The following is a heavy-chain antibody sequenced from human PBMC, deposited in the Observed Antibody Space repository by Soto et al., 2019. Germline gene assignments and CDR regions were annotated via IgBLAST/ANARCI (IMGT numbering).Heavy chain of an antibody. CDR1: GFSFGSYD. CDR3: AKEYMRSSAIFDY. J-gene: IGHJ4*02. V-gene: IGHV3-30*18. Sequence: QVQMVESGGGVVQPGRSLRLSCAASGFSFGSYDMHWVRQAPGKGLEWAATISYDGGNKYYADSVKGRFTISRDNSKNTLYLQMNSLRPEDTAVYYCAKEYMRSSAIFDYWGQGTLVSVSS. CDR2: ISYDGGNK. D-gene: IGHD6-19*01.